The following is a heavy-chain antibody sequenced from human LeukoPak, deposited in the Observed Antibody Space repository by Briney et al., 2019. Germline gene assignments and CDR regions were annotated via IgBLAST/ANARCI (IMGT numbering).Heavy chain of an antibody. CDR3: ARDLSYYDSTGYYPYYFDY. J-gene: IGHJ4*02. D-gene: IGHD3-22*01. CDR2: ISSSGSTI. Sequence: GGSLRLSCAASGFTFSDDYMSWIREAPGEGLEWGSYISSSGSTIYYADSVKGRFTISRDNAKKSLYLQMNSLRAEDTAVYYCARDLSYYDSTGYYPYYFDYWGQGTLVIVSS. CDR1: GFTFSDDY. V-gene: IGHV3-11*01.